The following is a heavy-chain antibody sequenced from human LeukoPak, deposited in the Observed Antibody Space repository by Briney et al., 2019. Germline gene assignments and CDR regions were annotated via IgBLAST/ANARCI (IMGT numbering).Heavy chain of an antibody. CDR1: GFTFSSYS. J-gene: IGHJ4*02. D-gene: IGHD5-18*01. V-gene: IGHV3-48*01. Sequence: PGGSLRLSCAASGFTFSSYSMNWVRQAPGKGLEWVSYISSSSSTIYYADSVKGRFTISRDNSKNTLYLQMNSLRAEDTAVYYCARGGQLWPPHIYYFDYWGQGTLVTVSS. CDR2: ISSSSSTI. CDR3: ARGGQLWPPHIYYFDY.